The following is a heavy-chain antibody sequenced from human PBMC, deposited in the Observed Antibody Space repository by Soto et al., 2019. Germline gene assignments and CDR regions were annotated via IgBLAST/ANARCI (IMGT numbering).Heavy chain of an antibody. D-gene: IGHD2-21*02. V-gene: IGHV3-30*18. Sequence: QVQLVESGGGVVQPGRSLRLSCAASGFTFSSYGMHWVRQAPGKGLEWVAVISYDGSNKYYADSVKGRFTISRDNSKNTRYLQMNSLRAEDTAVYYCAKCLSGGGDCDDAFDIWGQGTMVTVSS. CDR2: ISYDGSNK. CDR3: AKCLSGGGDCDDAFDI. CDR1: GFTFSSYG. J-gene: IGHJ3*02.